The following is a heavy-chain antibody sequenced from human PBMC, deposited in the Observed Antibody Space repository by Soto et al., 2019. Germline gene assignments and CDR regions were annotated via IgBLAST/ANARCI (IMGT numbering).Heavy chain of an antibody. D-gene: IGHD4-17*01. J-gene: IGHJ4*02. V-gene: IGHV3-66*01. CDR3: ARDLRGYGGCVRPVGADY. Sequence: EVQLVESGGGLVQPGGSLRLSCAASGFTVSSNYMSWVRQAPGKGLEWVSVIYSGGSTYYADSVKGRFTISRDNSKNTXXLQMNRLRGEDTAVYYCARDLRGYGGCVRPVGADYWGQGTLVTVSS. CDR1: GFTVSSNY. CDR2: IYSGGST.